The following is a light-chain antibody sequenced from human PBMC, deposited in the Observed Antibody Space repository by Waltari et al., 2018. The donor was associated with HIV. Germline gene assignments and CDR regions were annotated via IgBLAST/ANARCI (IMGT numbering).Light chain of an antibody. V-gene: IGLV1-51*01. CDR3: GTWDSSLSVGL. CDR1: SSNIGNNY. Sequence: VLTQAPSVSAAPGQNVTISCSGSSSNIGNNYVSWYQHFPGTAPKLLIYDINKRPSGIPDRFSGSKSGTSATMAIAGLQTGDEADYYCGTWDSSLSVGLFGGGTKVTVL. CDR2: DIN. J-gene: IGLJ3*02.